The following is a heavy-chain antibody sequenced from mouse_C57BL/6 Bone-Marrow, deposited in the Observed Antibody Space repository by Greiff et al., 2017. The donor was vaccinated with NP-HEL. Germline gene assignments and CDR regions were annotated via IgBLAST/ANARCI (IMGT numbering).Heavy chain of an antibody. J-gene: IGHJ2*01. CDR3: TSANWDVGYFDY. Sequence: DVQLQESGGGLVQPGGSMKLSCAASGFTFSDAWMDWVRQSPEKGLEWVAEIRNKANNHATYYAESVKGRFTISRDDSKSSVYLQMNSLRAEDTGIYYCTSANWDVGYFDYWGQGTTLTVSS. V-gene: IGHV6-6*01. CDR2: IRNKANNHAT. CDR1: GFTFSDAW. D-gene: IGHD4-1*01.